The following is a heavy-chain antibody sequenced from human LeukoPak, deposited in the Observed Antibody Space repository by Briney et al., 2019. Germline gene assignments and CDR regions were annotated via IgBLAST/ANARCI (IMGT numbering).Heavy chain of an antibody. CDR1: GFTFSSYG. CDR3: ANSNFG. CDR2: MNQDGSEK. Sequence: GGSLRLSCAASGFTFSSYGMHWVRQAPGKGLEWVANMNQDGSEKNYVDSVKGRFTISRDNAKNSLYLQMNGLRAEDTAVYYCANSNFGWGQGTLVTVSS. D-gene: IGHD3-3*01. J-gene: IGHJ4*02. V-gene: IGHV3-7*01.